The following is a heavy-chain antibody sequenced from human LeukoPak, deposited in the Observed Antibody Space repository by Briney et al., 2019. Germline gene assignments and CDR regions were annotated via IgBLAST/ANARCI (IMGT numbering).Heavy chain of an antibody. CDR3: ARDGVGDAFDI. V-gene: IGHV1-2*04. D-gene: IGHD3-10*01. Sequence: ASVKVSCKASGYTFTGYYMLWVRQAPGKELEWMGWINPNSGRTNYAQKFQDWITMTRDTSISTAYMELSRLRSDDTAGYYCARDGVGDAFDIWGQGTMVTVSS. J-gene: IGHJ3*02. CDR1: GYTFTGYY. CDR2: INPNSGRT.